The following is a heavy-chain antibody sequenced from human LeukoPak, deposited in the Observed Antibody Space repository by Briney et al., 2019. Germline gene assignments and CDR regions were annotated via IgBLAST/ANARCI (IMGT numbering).Heavy chain of an antibody. J-gene: IGHJ6*02. CDR3: ATHPKIVGATYYYYYGMDV. D-gene: IGHD1-26*01. Sequence: ASVKVSCKASGGTFSSYAISWVRQAPGQGLEWMGRIIPILGIANYAQKFQGRVTVTADKSTSTAYMELSSLRSEDTAVYYCATHPKIVGATYYYYYGMDVWGQGTTVTVSS. CDR1: GGTFSSYA. CDR2: IIPILGIA. V-gene: IGHV1-69*04.